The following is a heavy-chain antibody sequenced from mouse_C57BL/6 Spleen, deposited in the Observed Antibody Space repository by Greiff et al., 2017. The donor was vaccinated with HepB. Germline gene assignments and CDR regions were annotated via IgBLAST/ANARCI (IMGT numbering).Heavy chain of an antibody. V-gene: IGHV5-16*01. CDR1: GFTFSDYY. CDR3: ARVEGTGSLFAY. D-gene: IGHD4-1*01. J-gene: IGHJ3*01. Sequence: EVKLMESEGGLVQPGSSMKLSCTASGFTFSDYYMAWVRQVPEKGLEWVANINYDGSSTYYLDSLKSRFIISRDNAKNILYLQMSSLKSEDTATYYCARVEGTGSLFAYWGQGTLVTVSA. CDR2: INYDGSST.